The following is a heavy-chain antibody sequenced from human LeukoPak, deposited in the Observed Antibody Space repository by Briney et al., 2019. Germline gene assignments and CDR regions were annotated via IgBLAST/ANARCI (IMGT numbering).Heavy chain of an antibody. J-gene: IGHJ4*02. V-gene: IGHV3-23*01. CDR2: ISGSADRT. CDR3: AKDLSPGPD. Sequence: GGSLRLSCAASGFTFSSYAMNWVRQAPGKGLEWVSAISGSADRTYYADSLKGRFTISRANSKNTLYLQMNRMRGEDTAVYYCAKDLSPGPDWGQGTLVTVSS. D-gene: IGHD2/OR15-2a*01. CDR1: GFTFSSYA.